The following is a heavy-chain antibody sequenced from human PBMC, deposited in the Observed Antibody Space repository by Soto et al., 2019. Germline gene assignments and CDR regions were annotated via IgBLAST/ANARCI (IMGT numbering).Heavy chain of an antibody. CDR1: GFTFSSYG. J-gene: IGHJ6*02. Sequence: QVQLVESGGGVVQPGRSLRLSCAASGFTFSSYGMHWVRQAPGKGLEWVAVIWYDGSNKYYADSVKGPFTISRDNSKTPLYLQMNSLGAEDTDVYYCARDSSSGTCYYDYGMCVWGQGTTVTVSS. CDR3: ARDSSSGTCYYDYGMCV. D-gene: IGHD6-13*01. CDR2: IWYDGSNK. V-gene: IGHV3-33*01.